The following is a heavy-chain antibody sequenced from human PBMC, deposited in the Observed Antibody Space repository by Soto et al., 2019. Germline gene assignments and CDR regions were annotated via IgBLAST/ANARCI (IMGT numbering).Heavy chain of an antibody. D-gene: IGHD3-3*01. J-gene: IGHJ6*02. V-gene: IGHV4-31*03. CDR1: GGSISSGGYY. Sequence: QVQLQESGPGLVKPSQTLSLTCTVSGGSISSGGYYWSWIRQHPGKGLEWIGYIYYSGSTYYNPSLKGRVTISVDTSKNQFSLKLSSVTAADTAVYYCARGEDGRDFYFTIFGNGMDVWGQGTTVTVSS. CDR2: IYYSGST. CDR3: ARGEDGRDFYFTIFGNGMDV.